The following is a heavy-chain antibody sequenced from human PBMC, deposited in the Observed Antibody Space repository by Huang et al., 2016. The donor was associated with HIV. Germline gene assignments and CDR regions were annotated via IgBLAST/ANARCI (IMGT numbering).Heavy chain of an antibody. CDR3: AKGGSAAAVLDF. D-gene: IGHD6-13*01. CDR2: ISYDGKTK. V-gene: IGHV3-30*18. Sequence: QVPLVESGGGVVRPGRSLRISCAASGFTFSSYGMHWVRQAPGKGLGGVAVISYDGKTKYYADSVKGRFSISRDNSKTTVYLQLNSLRVEDTAVYYCAKGGSAAAVLDFWGQGTLVTVSS. J-gene: IGHJ4*02. CDR1: GFTFSSYG.